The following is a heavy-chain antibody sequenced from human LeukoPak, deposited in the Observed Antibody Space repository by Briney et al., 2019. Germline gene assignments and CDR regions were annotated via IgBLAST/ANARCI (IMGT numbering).Heavy chain of an antibody. CDR3: ASRNTMLYAFDI. Sequence: PSETLSLTCTVSGGSISSSSYYWSWIRQPPGKGLEWIGYIYYSGSTNYNPSLKSRVTISVDTSKNQFSLKLSSVTAADTAVYYCASRNTMLYAFDIWGQGTMVTVSS. CDR2: IYYSGST. J-gene: IGHJ3*02. CDR1: GGSISSSSYY. D-gene: IGHD3-10*01. V-gene: IGHV4-61*05.